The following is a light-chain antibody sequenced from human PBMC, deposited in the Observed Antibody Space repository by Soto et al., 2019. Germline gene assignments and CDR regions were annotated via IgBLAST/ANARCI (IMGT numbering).Light chain of an antibody. CDR3: QQYGSSPWT. J-gene: IGKJ1*01. CDR2: GSA. Sequence: EIVMTQSPATLSVSPVERATLSCRASQSVFSSLAWYQQRPGQAPRLLIYGSATRATGIPDRFSGSGSGTEFTLTISRLEPEDFALYYCQQYGSSPWTFGHGTKVDIK. CDR1: QSVFSSL. V-gene: IGKV3-20*01.